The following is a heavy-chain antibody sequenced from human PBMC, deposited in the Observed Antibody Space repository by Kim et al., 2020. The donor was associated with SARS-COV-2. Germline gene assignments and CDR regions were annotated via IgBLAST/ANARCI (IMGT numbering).Heavy chain of an antibody. Sequence: GESLKISCKGSGYSFTSYWIGWVRQMPGKGLEWMGIIYPDDSDTTYSPSFQGQVTISADKSISTAYLQWSSLKASDTAMYYCAGPGGYCGTNGVCYTDYYYGMDVWGQGTTVTVSS. D-gene: IGHD2-8*01. J-gene: IGHJ6*02. V-gene: IGHV5-51*01. CDR2: IYPDDSDT. CDR3: AGPGGYCGTNGVCYTDYYYGMDV. CDR1: GYSFTSYW.